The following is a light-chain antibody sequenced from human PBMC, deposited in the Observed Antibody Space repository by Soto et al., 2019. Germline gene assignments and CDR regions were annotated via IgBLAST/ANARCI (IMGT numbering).Light chain of an antibody. CDR3: QQSYSTLWT. V-gene: IGKV1-39*01. CDR2: AAS. CDR1: QSISSY. Sequence: IQMTQSQSSLSASVGDRVTIICRASQSISSYLNWYQQKPGKAPKLLIYAASSLQSGVPSRFSGSGSGTDFTLTISSLQPEDFATYYCQQSYSTLWTFGQGTKVDIK. J-gene: IGKJ1*01.